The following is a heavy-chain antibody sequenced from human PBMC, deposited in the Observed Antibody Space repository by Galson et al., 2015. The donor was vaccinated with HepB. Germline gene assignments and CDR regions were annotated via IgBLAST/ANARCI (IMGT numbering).Heavy chain of an antibody. V-gene: IGHV3-15*01. CDR2: IKSNTGGGTT. CDR1: GFTFSNAW. Sequence: SLRLSCAASGFTFSNAWMNWVRQAPGKGLEWVGRIKSNTGGGTTDYAAPVTGRFTVSRDDSENTLYLQMNSLKTEATAMYSCMPVADTVVLLPGDSWGQGTLVTVSS. D-gene: IGHD2-8*02. J-gene: IGHJ5*01. CDR3: MPVADTVVLLPGDS.